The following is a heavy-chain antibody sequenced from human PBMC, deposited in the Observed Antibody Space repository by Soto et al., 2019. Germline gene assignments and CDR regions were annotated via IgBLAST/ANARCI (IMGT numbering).Heavy chain of an antibody. CDR1: GGYISNDY. J-gene: IGHJ3*02. CDR3: ARGIAGAASGRAFDI. D-gene: IGHD1-26*01. CDR2: IYNSGST. V-gene: IGHV4-59*01. Sequence: PSETLSLTCTVSGGYISNDYWSWIRQPPGKELEWIGYIYNSGSTNYNPSLKSRVTISVDTSKNQFSLRLSSVTSADTAVYYCARGIAGAASGRAFDIWGQGTMVTDSS.